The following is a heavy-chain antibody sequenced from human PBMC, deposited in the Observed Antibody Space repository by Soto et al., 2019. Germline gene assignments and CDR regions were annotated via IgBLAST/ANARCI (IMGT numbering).Heavy chain of an antibody. CDR1: GCTFSSYA. D-gene: IGHD3-10*01. CDR2: ISGSGGST. V-gene: IGHV3-23*01. J-gene: IGHJ4*02. CDR3: ARKRGLLWFGELADF. Sequence: EVQLLESGGGLVQPGGCLRLSCAASGCTFSSYAMSWVRQAPGKGLEWVSAISGSGGSTYYADSVKGRFTISRDNSKNTLYLQMNSLRAEDTAVYYCARKRGLLWFGELADFWGPGTLVTVSS.